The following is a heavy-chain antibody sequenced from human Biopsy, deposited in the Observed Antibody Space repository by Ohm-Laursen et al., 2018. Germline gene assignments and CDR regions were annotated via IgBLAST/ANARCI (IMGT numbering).Heavy chain of an antibody. CDR1: GGSVTNYY. D-gene: IGHD3-22*01. V-gene: IGHV4-59*02. J-gene: IGHJ3*02. CDR3: ARWTPEYDSSRYYLDAFDI. Sequence: SETLSLTCSVSGGSVTNYYWTWIRQPPGKGLEWIGYMYYNERTYYNPSLRGRVTISVDTSKNQISLRLSFVTAADTAVYYCARWTPEYDSSRYYLDAFDIWGQGTKVTVSS. CDR2: MYYNERT.